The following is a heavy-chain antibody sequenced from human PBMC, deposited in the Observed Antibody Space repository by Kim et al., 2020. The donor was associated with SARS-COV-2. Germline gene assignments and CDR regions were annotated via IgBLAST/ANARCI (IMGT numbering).Heavy chain of an antibody. CDR2: K. V-gene: IGHV3-30*01. Sequence: KYYADSVKGRFTISRDNSKNTLYLQMNSLRAEDTAVYYCASQIAARAFDYWGQGTLVTVSS. J-gene: IGHJ4*02. CDR3: ASQIAARAFDY. D-gene: IGHD6-6*01.